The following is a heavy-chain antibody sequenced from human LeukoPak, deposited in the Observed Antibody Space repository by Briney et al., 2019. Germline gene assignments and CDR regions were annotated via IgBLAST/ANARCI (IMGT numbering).Heavy chain of an antibody. J-gene: IGHJ4*02. CDR1: GGSISNDY. Sequence: SETLSLTCTVSGGSISNDYWSWIRQPPGKGLEWIAYINNNWDTNYSPSLKSRATISIDTSKNQFSLNLNSVTAADTAVYYCARVGALGGHDFWGQGSLVTVSS. CDR3: ARVGALGGHDF. D-gene: IGHD1-26*01. CDR2: INNNWDT. V-gene: IGHV4-59*13.